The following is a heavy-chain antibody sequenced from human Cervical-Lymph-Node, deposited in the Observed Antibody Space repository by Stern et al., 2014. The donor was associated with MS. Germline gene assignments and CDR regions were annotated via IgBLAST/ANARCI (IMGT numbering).Heavy chain of an antibody. CDR1: GFTFSSYG. Sequence: DQLVESGGGVVQPGRSLRLSCAASGFTFSSYGMHWVRQAPGKGLEWVAVISYDGSNKYYADSVKGRITISRDNSKNTLYLQMNSLRAEDTAVYYCAKDTGGGYSGYDSYFDYWGQGTLVTVSS. D-gene: IGHD5-12*01. CDR2: ISYDGSNK. J-gene: IGHJ4*02. V-gene: IGHV3-30*18. CDR3: AKDTGGGYSGYDSYFDY.